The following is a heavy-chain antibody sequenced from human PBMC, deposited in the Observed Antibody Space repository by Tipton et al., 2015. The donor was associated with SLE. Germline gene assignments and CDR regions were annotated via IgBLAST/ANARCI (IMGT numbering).Heavy chain of an antibody. CDR3: ARASSTIRRGITGTLFDP. Sequence: TLSLTCAVYGGSFSGYYWSWIRQPPGKGLEWIGEINHSGSTNYNPPLKSRVTISGDTSKNQFSLKLSSVTAADTAVYYCARASSTIRRGITGTLFDPWGQGTLVTVSS. J-gene: IGHJ5*02. CDR1: GGSFSGYY. D-gene: IGHD1-20*01. CDR2: INHSGST. V-gene: IGHV4-34*01.